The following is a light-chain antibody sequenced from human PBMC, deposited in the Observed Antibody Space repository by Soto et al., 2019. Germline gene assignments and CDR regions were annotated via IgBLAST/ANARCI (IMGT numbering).Light chain of an antibody. CDR1: QSVSSNY. V-gene: IGKV3-20*01. CDR3: QQYGGSPQT. Sequence: EIVLTQSPGTLSLSPEERATLSCRASQSVSSNYLAWYQQKSGQAPRLLIYGASSRATGIPDRFSGSGSGTDFTLTISRLEPEDFAVYYCQQYGGSPQTFGQGTKVEIK. J-gene: IGKJ1*01. CDR2: GAS.